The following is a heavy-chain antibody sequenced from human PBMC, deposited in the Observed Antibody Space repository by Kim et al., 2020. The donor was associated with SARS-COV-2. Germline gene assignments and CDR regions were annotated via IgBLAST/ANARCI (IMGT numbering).Heavy chain of an antibody. D-gene: IGHD5-12*01. CDR2: ISWNSGSI. V-gene: IGHV3-9*01. J-gene: IGHJ4*02. CDR3: AKVAKWLRPGDYFDY. CDR1: GFTFGDYA. Sequence: GGSLRLSCAASGFTFGDYAMHWVRQAPGKGLEWVSGISWNSGSIGYADSVKGRFTISRDNAKNSLYLQMNSLRAEDTALYYCAKVAKWLRPGDYFDYWGQGTLVTVSS.